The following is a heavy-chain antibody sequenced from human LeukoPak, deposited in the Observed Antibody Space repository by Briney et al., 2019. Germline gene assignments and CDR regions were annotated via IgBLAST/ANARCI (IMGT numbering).Heavy chain of an antibody. CDR2: INHSGST. D-gene: IGHD5-18*01. CDR1: GGSFSGYY. V-gene: IGHV4-34*01. J-gene: IGHJ4*02. CDR3: AREVGDTAMVTHFDY. Sequence: SETLSLTCAVYGGSFSGYYWSWIRQPPGKGLEWIGEINHSGSTNYNPSLKSRVTISVDTSKNQFSLKLSSVTAADTAVYYCAREVGDTAMVTHFDYGGQGTLVTVSS.